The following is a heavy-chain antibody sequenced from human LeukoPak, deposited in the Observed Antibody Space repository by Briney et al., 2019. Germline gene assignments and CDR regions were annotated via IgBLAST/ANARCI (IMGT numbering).Heavy chain of an antibody. CDR3: ASDRFRAYYYDSSGHKDY. CDR1: GFTFSSYS. J-gene: IGHJ4*02. CDR2: ISSSSSTI. Sequence: GGSLRLSCAASGFTFSSYSMNWVRQAPGKGLEWVSYISSSSSTIHYADSVKGRFTISRDNAKDSLYLQMNSLRAEDTAVYYCASDRFRAYYYDSSGHKDYWGQGTLVTVSS. V-gene: IGHV3-48*04. D-gene: IGHD3-22*01.